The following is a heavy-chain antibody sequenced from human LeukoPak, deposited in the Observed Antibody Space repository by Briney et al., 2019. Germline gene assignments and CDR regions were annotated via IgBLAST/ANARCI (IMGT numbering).Heavy chain of an antibody. CDR2: IYTSGST. Sequence: SETLSLTCAVYGGSFSGYYWSWIRQPAGKGLEWIGRIYTSGSTNYNPSLKSRVTMSVDTSKNQFSLKLSSVTAADTAVYYCARDDRRSWFDPWGQGTLVTVSS. CDR1: GGSFSGYY. CDR3: ARDDRRSWFDP. J-gene: IGHJ5*02. V-gene: IGHV4-4*07.